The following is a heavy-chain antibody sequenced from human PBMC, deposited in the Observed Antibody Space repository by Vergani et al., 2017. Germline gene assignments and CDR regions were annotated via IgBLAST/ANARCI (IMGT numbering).Heavy chain of an antibody. CDR2: IYYSGST. D-gene: IGHD2-2*01. J-gene: IGHJ6*03. V-gene: IGHV4-30-4*08. Sequence: QVQLQESGPGLVKPSQTLSLTCTVSGGSISSGDYYWSWIRQPPGKGLEWIGYIYYSGSTYYNPSLKSRVTISVDTSKNQFYLKLSSVTAADTAVYYCARAPGVVPAASSSYYMDVWGKGTTVTVSS. CDR3: ARAPGVVPAASSSYYMDV. CDR1: GGSISSGDYY.